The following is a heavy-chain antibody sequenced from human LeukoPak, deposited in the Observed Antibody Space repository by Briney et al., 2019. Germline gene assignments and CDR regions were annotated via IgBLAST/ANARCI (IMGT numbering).Heavy chain of an antibody. D-gene: IGHD3-3*01. J-gene: IGHJ6*02. CDR2: IKQDGSEK. CDR3: ARDQNYDFWSGYFYYYGMDV. Sequence: GGSLRLSCAASGFTFSNYWMSWVRQAPGKGLEWVANIKQDGSEKYYVDSVKGRFTISRDNAKNSLSLQMNSLRAEDTAVHYCARDQNYDFWSGYFYYYGMDVWGQGTTVTVSS. CDR1: GFTFSNYW. V-gene: IGHV3-7*01.